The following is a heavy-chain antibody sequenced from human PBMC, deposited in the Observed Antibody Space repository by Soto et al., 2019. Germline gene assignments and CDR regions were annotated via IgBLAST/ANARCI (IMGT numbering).Heavy chain of an antibody. Sequence: GGSLRLSCAASGFTFSGYAMSWVRQASGKGMEWVSAISGSGGSTYYADSGKGRFTISRDNSKNTLYLQMNSLRAEDTAVYYCARRTGDIVATIYWFDPWGQGTLVTVSS. D-gene: IGHD5-12*01. CDR2: ISGSGGST. CDR1: GFTFSGYA. J-gene: IGHJ5*02. CDR3: ARRTGDIVATIYWFDP. V-gene: IGHV3-23*01.